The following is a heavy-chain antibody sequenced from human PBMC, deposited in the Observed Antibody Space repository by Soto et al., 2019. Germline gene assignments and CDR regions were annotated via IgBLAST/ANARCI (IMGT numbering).Heavy chain of an antibody. CDR3: AIPQGDSFGEPSYFDY. Sequence: GGSLRLSCAASGFTFSSYGMHWVRQAPGKGLEWVAVISYDGSNKYYADSVKGRFTISRDNSKNTLYLQMNSLRAEDTAVYYCAIPQGDSFGEPSYFDYWGQGTLVTVSS. D-gene: IGHD3-10*01. V-gene: IGHV3-30*03. J-gene: IGHJ4*02. CDR1: GFTFSSYG. CDR2: ISYDGSNK.